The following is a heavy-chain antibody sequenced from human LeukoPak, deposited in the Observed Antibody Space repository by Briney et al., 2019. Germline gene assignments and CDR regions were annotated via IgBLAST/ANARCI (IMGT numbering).Heavy chain of an antibody. CDR3: AKGGYSYFDY. V-gene: IGHV3-23*01. CDR2: ISGSGGST. J-gene: IGHJ4*02. CDR1: GFIFDDYA. D-gene: IGHD5-18*01. Sequence: PGGSLRLSCAASGFIFDDYAMHWVRQAPGKGVEWVSAISGSGGSTYYADSVKGRFTISRDNSKNTLYLQMNSLRAEDTAVYYCAKGGYSYFDYWGQGTLVTVSS.